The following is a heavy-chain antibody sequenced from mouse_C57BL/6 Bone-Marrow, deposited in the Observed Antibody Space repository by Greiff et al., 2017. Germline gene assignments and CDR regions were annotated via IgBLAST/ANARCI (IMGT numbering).Heavy chain of an antibody. CDR1: GFSLTSYG. J-gene: IGHJ4*01. CDR2: IWRGGST. V-gene: IGHV2-5*01. CDR3: AKKRRDYAMDY. Sequence: VQLVESGPGLVQPSQSLSITCTVSGFSLTSYGVHWVGQSPGKGLEWLGVIWRGGSTDYNAAFMSRLSITKDNSKSKVFFKMNSLQADDTAIYYCAKKRRDYAMDYWGQGTSVTVSS.